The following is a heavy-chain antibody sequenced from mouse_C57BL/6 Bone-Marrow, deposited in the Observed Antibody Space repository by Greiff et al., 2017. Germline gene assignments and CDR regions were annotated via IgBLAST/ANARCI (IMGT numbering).Heavy chain of an antibody. CDR2: ISDGGSYT. CDR1: GFTFSSYA. CDR3: ARGRATVV. Sequence: EVQLQESGGGLVKPGGSLKLSCAASGFTFSSYAMSWVRPTPEKRLVWVATISDGGSYTYYPDNVTGRFTISRNNAKNNLYLQMSHLKSEDTAKYYCARGRATVVRGQGTSVTVSS. D-gene: IGHD1-1*01. J-gene: IGHJ4*01. V-gene: IGHV5-4*01.